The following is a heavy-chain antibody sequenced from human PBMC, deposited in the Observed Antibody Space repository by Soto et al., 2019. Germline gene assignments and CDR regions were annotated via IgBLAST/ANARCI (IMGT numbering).Heavy chain of an antibody. CDR3: AREDKYGAGSYCWWV. D-gene: IGHD3-10*01. V-gene: IGHV1-69*01. CDR1: GGTFSSYA. Sequence: QVQLVQSGAEVKKPGSSVKVSCKASGGTFSSYAISWVRQAPGQGLEWMGGIITIFGTANYAQTFQGRVTITADESTSTAYMELSSLRSEDTAVYYCAREDKYGAGSYCWWVWGQGTLVTVSS. J-gene: IGHJ4*02. CDR2: IITIFGTA.